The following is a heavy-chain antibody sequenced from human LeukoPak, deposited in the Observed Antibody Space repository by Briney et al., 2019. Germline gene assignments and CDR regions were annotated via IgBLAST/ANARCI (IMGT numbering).Heavy chain of an antibody. D-gene: IGHD4-17*01. Sequence: PSETLSLTCTVSGGSISTYYWSWIRQPPGKGLEWIGFIYYRGTTNYNPSLKSRVTISVDTSKNQFSLKLSSVTAEDTAVYYCARNAYGAQTPSDVWGQGTLVTVFS. CDR2: IYYRGTT. J-gene: IGHJ4*02. V-gene: IGHV4-59*12. CDR3: ARNAYGAQTPSDV. CDR1: GGSISTYY.